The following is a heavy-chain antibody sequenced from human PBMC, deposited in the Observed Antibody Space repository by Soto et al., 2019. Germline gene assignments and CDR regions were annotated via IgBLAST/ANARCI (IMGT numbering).Heavy chain of an antibody. V-gene: IGHV3-11*06. J-gene: IGHJ4*02. CDR2: IDGSSDYT. D-gene: IGHD2-8*01. CDR3: ARDLRFSSTNYFDF. CDR1: GFLFTDYY. Sequence: GSLRLSCAASGFLFTDYYMSWIRQPPGKGLEWLAYIDGSSDYTNSADSVKGRFTISRDNAKNSVFLQMNNLRADDTAVYYCARDLRFSSTNYFDFWGRGTLVTVSS.